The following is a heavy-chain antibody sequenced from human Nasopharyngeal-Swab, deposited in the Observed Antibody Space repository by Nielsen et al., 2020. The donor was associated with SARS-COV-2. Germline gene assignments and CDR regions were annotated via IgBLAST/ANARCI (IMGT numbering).Heavy chain of an antibody. CDR2: IYYSGST. J-gene: IGHJ4*02. D-gene: IGHD5-12*01. CDR3: ARTVVDIVATTAHSGAFCDY. CDR1: GGSISSYY. V-gene: IGHV4-59*01. Sequence: SETLSLTCTVSGGSISSYYWSWIRQPPGKGLEWIGYIYYSGSTNYNPSLKSRVTIPVDTSKNQFSLKLSSVTAADTAVYYCARTVVDIVATTAHSGAFCDYWGQGTLVTVSS.